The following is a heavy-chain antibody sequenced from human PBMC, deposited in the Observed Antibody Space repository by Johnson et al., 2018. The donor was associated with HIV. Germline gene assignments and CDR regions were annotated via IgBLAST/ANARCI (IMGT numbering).Heavy chain of an antibody. J-gene: IGHJ3*02. Sequence: VQLVESGGGVGQPGGSLRVSCSASGFTFSSYAMSWVRQAAGKGLEWVSGISGSGDSIGYEDSVKGRFTISRDNSKNTMYLQMNSLTGEDTAVYYCAKDRHYTTFNAFDIWGQGTTVTVSS. CDR3: AKDRHYTTFNAFDI. CDR2: ISGSGDSI. CDR1: GFTFSSYA. D-gene: IGHD4-11*01. V-gene: IGHV3-23*04.